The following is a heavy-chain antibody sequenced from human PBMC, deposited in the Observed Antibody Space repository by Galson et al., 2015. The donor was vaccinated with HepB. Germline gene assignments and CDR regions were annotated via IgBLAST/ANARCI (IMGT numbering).Heavy chain of an antibody. CDR2: ISSSGTST. CDR1: GFAFSNSA. CDR3: VTGASNFDY. V-gene: IGHV3-23*01. Sequence: SLRLSCAASGFAFSNSAMTWVLQAPGKGLEWVSTISSSGTSTYYTDSVKGRFTISRDNSKNTLSLEVNSLRVEDTALYYCVTGASNFDYWGQGTLVTVSS. D-gene: IGHD2-21*01. J-gene: IGHJ4*02.